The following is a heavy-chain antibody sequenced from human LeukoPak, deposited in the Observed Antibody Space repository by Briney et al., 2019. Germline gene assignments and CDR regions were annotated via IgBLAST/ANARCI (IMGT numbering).Heavy chain of an antibody. V-gene: IGHV3-7*01. CDR2: IKQDGSEK. J-gene: IGHJ4*02. D-gene: IGHD3-16*02. Sequence: PGGSLRLSCVASGFTFRSYAMSWVRQAPGKGLEWVANIKQDGSEKYYVDSVKGRFTISRDNAKNSLYLQMNSLRAEDTAVYYCARDPVYDYVWGSYRPYYFDYWGQGTLVTVSS. CDR1: GFTFRSYA. CDR3: ARDPVYDYVWGSYRPYYFDY.